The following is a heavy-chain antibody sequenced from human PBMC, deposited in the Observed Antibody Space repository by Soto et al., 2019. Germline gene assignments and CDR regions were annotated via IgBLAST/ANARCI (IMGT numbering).Heavy chain of an antibody. CDR1: GYTFTGYY. Sequence: ASVKVSCKASGYTFTGYYMHWVRQAPGQGLEWMGWINPNSGGTNYAQKFQGWVTMTRDTSISTAYMELSRLRSDDTAVYYCARGALYGSGSYYKAVAYYYYYGMDVWGQGTTVTVSS. D-gene: IGHD3-10*01. V-gene: IGHV1-2*04. CDR3: ARGALYGSGSYYKAVAYYYYYGMDV. J-gene: IGHJ6*02. CDR2: INPNSGGT.